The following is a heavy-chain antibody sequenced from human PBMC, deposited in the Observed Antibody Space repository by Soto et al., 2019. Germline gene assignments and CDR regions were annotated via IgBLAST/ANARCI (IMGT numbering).Heavy chain of an antibody. J-gene: IGHJ4*02. CDR1: GGSISSYY. CDR2: IYYSGST. V-gene: IGHV4-59*08. Sequence: QVQLQESGPGLVKPSETLSLTCTVSGGSISSYYWSWIRQPPGKGLEWIGYIYYSGSTNYNPSLNSRVTISVDTSKNQFSLKLSSVTAADTAVYYCARHETTVITGGNWGQGTLVTVSS. D-gene: IGHD4-17*01. CDR3: ARHETTVITGGN.